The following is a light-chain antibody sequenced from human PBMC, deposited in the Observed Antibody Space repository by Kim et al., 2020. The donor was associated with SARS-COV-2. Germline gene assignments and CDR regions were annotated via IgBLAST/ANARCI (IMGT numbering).Light chain of an antibody. J-gene: IGLJ1*01. CDR3: YSTDSTGNHYV. V-gene: IGLV3-10*01. CDR1: ALPRKY. CDR2: EDS. Sequence: SPGQTARITCSGDALPRKYAYWYQQKSGQAPVLVIYEDSKRPSGIPERFSGSSSGTVATLTVTGAQVEDEADYYCYSTDSTGNHYVFGTGTKVTVL.